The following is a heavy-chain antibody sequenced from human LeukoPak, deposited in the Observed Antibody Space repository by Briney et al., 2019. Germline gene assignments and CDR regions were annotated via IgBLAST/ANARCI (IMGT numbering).Heavy chain of an antibody. Sequence: APVKVSCKASGYTFTSYGINWVRQAPGQGLEWMGWISAYNGNTNYAQKLQGRVTMTTDTSTSTAYMELRSLISDDTAVYYCARGMAMAPFDYWGQGTLVTVSS. V-gene: IGHV1-18*01. CDR1: GYTFTSYG. D-gene: IGHD5-18*01. J-gene: IGHJ4*02. CDR3: ARGMAMAPFDY. CDR2: ISAYNGNT.